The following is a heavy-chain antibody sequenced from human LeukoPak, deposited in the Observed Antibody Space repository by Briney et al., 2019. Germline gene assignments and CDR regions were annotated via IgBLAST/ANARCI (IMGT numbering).Heavy chain of an antibody. CDR1: GGSISSYY. D-gene: IGHD6-13*01. V-gene: IGHV4-59*01. Sequence: SETLSLTCTVSGGSISSYYWSWIRQPPGKGLEWIGYIYDSESTNYNPSLKSRVTISVDTSKNQFSLKLSSVTAVDTAVYYCARHSAHSSTNDAFDIWGQGTMVTVSS. CDR2: IYDSEST. CDR3: ARHSAHSSTNDAFDI. J-gene: IGHJ3*02.